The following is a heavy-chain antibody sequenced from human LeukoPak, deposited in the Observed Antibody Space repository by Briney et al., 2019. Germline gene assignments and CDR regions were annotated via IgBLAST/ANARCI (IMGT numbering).Heavy chain of an antibody. CDR1: GYTFTNYY. CDR2: IRPGDGDT. V-gene: IGHV1-46*01. D-gene: IGHD1-26*01. J-gene: IGHJ4*02. CDR3: AREVGSTDH. Sequence: ASVKVSCKASGYTFTNYYIHWVRQAPGQGLEWMGIIRPGDGDTTNAQKFQGRVTMTRDTSTSTVYMQLSSLTSEDTAVYYCAREVGSTDHWGQGTLVTVSS.